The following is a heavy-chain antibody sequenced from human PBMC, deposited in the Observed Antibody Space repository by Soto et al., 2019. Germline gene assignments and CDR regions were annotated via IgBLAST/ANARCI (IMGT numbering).Heavy chain of an antibody. Sequence: QVQLVQSGTEVKKPGSSVKVSCKTSGGTFSTYPITWLRQAPGQGLEWVGRIIPILDITDSAQKFQGRVTITADKSTKTAYMELRGLRSEDTAIYYCTRAANSVWSESAFDIWGQGTMVTVTS. J-gene: IGHJ3*02. D-gene: IGHD2-8*01. CDR3: TRAANSVWSESAFDI. V-gene: IGHV1-69*02. CDR1: GGTFSTYP. CDR2: IIPILDIT.